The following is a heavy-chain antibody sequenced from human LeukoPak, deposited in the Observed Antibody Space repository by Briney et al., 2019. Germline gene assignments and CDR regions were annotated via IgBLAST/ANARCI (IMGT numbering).Heavy chain of an antibody. CDR3: ASSFDGAVAGYWYFDL. V-gene: IGHV4-34*01. D-gene: IGHD6-19*01. CDR2: INHSGST. Sequence: PSETLSLTCAVYGGSFSGYYWSWIRQPPGKGLEWIGEINHSGSTNYNPSLKSRVTISVDTSKNQFSLKLSSVTAADTAVYYCASSFDGAVAGYWYFDLWGRGTLVTVSS. J-gene: IGHJ2*01. CDR1: GGSFSGYY.